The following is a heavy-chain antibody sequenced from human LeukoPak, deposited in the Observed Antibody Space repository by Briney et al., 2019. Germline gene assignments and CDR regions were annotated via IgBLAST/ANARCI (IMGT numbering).Heavy chain of an antibody. D-gene: IGHD6-13*01. Sequence: GGSLRLSCAASRFTFSSYAMSWVRQAPGKGLAWVSTLNGSGDSSDYADSVKGRFTISRDNSKNTLSLQMSSLRAEDTAVYYCAREGLGAAAGIFDYWGQGTLVTVSS. V-gene: IGHV3-23*01. CDR3: AREGLGAAAGIFDY. CDR1: RFTFSSYA. CDR2: LNGSGDSS. J-gene: IGHJ4*02.